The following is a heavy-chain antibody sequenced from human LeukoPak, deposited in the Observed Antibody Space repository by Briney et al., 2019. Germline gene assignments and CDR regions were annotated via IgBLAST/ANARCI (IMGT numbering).Heavy chain of an antibody. V-gene: IGHV3-23*01. J-gene: IGHJ4*02. CDR3: AKIAPWGAVTTTDGFDY. Sequence: GGSLRLSCAASGFSFRNYAMSWVRQAPGKGLERVSSISDSGGATYYADFVKGRFTISRDNSGNTLYLQLNSLGADDTAVYYCAKIAPWGAVTTTDGFDYWGQGTLVTVSS. CDR2: ISDSGGAT. D-gene: IGHD4-17*01. CDR1: GFSFRNYA.